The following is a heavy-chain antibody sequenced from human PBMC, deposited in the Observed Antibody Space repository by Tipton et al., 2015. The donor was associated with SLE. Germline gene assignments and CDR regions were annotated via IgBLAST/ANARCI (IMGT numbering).Heavy chain of an antibody. CDR1: GGSISESTYS. CDR2: VFRGGST. V-gene: IGHV4-39*01. J-gene: IGHJ6*02. Sequence: TLSLTCTVSGGSISESTYSWDWIRQAPGKGLEWIGEVFRGGSTNCSPSLESRVTITVDMSKNQFSLRLRSVTAADTAVYYCARHGMVNYYYYGMDVWGQGTLVTVSS. D-gene: IGHD4-23*01. CDR3: ARHGMVNYYYYGMDV.